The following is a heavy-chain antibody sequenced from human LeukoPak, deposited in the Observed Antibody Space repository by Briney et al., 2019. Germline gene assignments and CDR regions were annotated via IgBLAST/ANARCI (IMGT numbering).Heavy chain of an antibody. CDR3: ASQGGDPDYFDY. J-gene: IGHJ4*02. D-gene: IGHD3-16*01. Sequence: PSETLSLTCTVSGGSISSYYWSWIRQPPGKGLEWIGYIYYSGSTNYNPSLKSRVTISVDTSKNQFSLKLSSVTAADTAVYYCASQGGDPDYFDYWGQGTLVTVSS. CDR1: GGSISSYY. CDR2: IYYSGST. V-gene: IGHV4-59*12.